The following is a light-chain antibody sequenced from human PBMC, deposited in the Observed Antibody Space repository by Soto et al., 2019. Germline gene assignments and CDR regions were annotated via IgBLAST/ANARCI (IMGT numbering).Light chain of an antibody. J-gene: IGLJ3*02. V-gene: IGLV4-60*02. CDR3: ETWDSNTQNWV. CDR2: LEGSGSY. Sequence: QPVLTQPPSPSASLGSWVRLTCTLRQGHRGYMISWHQQQPGKAPRYLLKLEGSGSYNTGSGVPDRFSGSSSGADRYLTISTLQFEDEADYYCETWDSNTQNWVFGGGTQLTVL. CDR1: QGHRGYM.